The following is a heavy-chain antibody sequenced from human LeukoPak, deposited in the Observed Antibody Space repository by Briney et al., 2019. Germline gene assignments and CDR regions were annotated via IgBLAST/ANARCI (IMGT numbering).Heavy chain of an antibody. V-gene: IGHV4-4*07. D-gene: IGHD3-3*01. Sequence: SETLSLTCTVSGFSISSYYWSWIRQPPGKGLEWIWRIYTSGSTNYNPSLKSRVTMSVDTSKNQFSLKLSSVTAADSAVYYCARGYYDFWSGPPLRARLNAFDIWGQGTMVTVSS. J-gene: IGHJ3*02. CDR2: IYTSGST. CDR3: ARGYYDFWSGPPLRARLNAFDI. CDR1: GFSISSYY.